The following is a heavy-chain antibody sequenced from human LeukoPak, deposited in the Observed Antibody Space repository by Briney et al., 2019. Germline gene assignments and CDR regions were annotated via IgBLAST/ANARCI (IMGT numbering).Heavy chain of an antibody. CDR3: ARHSIFSPELGNYFDY. Sequence: PSETLSLTCAVYGGSFSGYYWSWIRQPPGKGLEWIGEINHSGSTNYNPSLKSRVTISVDTSKNQFSLKLSSVTAADTAVYYCARHSIFSPELGNYFDYWGQGALVTVSS. CDR1: GGSFSGYY. D-gene: IGHD3-10*01. J-gene: IGHJ4*02. V-gene: IGHV4-34*01. CDR2: INHSGST.